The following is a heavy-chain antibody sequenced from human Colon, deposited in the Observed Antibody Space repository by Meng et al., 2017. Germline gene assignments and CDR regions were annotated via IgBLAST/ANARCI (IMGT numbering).Heavy chain of an antibody. CDR2: ISGSGSTI. V-gene: IGHV3-48*03. D-gene: IGHD2-21*02. Sequence: GESLKISCAASGFTFSSYEMNWVRQAPGKGLEWVSYISGSGSTIYYADSVKGRFTISRDNAKNSLYLQMNSLRAEDTAVYYCASATYCGGDCYSGDAFDIWGQGTMVTVSS. CDR1: GFTFSSYE. J-gene: IGHJ3*02. CDR3: ASATYCGGDCYSGDAFDI.